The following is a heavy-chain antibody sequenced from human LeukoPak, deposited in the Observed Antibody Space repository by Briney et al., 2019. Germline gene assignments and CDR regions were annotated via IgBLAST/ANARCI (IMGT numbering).Heavy chain of an antibody. CDR2: IIPIFDIA. CDR3: ARDASQKETGTTGVRWFDP. J-gene: IGHJ5*02. CDR1: GGTFSSYA. D-gene: IGHD1-7*01. V-gene: IGHV1-69*04. Sequence: SVKVSCKASGGTFSSYAISWVRQAPGQGLEWMGRIIPIFDIANYAQKFQGRVTITADKSTSTAYMELSSLRSEDTAVYYCARDASQKETGTTGVRWFDPWGQGTLVTVSS.